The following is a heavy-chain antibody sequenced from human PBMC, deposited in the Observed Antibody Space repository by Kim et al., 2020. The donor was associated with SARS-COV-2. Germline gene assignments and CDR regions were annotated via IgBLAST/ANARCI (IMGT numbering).Heavy chain of an antibody. J-gene: IGHJ5*02. D-gene: IGHD3-10*01. V-gene: IGHV7-4-1*02. CDR1: GYTFTSYA. CDR3: ARGLKVLLWFGEWNWFDP. Sequence: ASVKVSCKASGYTFTSYAMNWVRQAPGQGLEWMGWINTNTGNPTYAQGFTGRFVFSLYTSVSTAYLQISSLKAEDTAVYYCARGLKVLLWFGEWNWFDPWGQGTLVTVSS. CDR2: INTNTGNP.